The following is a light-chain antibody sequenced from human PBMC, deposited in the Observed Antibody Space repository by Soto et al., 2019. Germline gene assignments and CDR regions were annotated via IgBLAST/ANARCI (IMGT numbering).Light chain of an antibody. CDR1: SSAVAGYNY. CDR3: SSYTSSSTPSV. Sequence: QSALTQPASVSGSPGQSITISCTGTSSAVAGYNYVSWYQQHPGKAPKLMIYDVMNRPSGVSNRFSGSKSGNTASLTISGLQAEDEAYYYCSSYTSSSTPSVFGTGTKLTVL. J-gene: IGLJ1*01. V-gene: IGLV2-14*01. CDR2: DVM.